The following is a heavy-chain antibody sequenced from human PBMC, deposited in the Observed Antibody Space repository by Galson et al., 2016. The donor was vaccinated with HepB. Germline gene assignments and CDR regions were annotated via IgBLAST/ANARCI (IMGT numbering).Heavy chain of an antibody. CDR3: LTSGSGSYYNVDYYYYMDV. CDR1: GFPFSNSG. V-gene: IGHV3-30*03. J-gene: IGHJ6*03. D-gene: IGHD3-10*01. CDR2: ISYDGSNE. Sequence: SLRLSCAVSGFPFSNSGMHWVRQAPGKGLEWVEVISYDGSNEYYTDSVKGRFTISRDNSKNTLYLQMNSLRAEDTAVYYRLTSGSGSYYNVDYYYYMDVWGKGTAVTVSS.